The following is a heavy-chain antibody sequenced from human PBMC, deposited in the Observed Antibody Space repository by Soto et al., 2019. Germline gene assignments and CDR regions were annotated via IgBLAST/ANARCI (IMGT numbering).Heavy chain of an antibody. J-gene: IGHJ4*01. CDR1: GGSINGYY. CDR2: FHFSGST. CDR3: ARASGYSYGHDDFFDN. D-gene: IGHD5-18*01. Sequence: PSETLSLTCTVSGGSINGYYWTWLRQSPTNGLEWIGYFHFSGSTKYNPSLESRLTISADTSKNQISLTLSSVTAADTAVYYCARASGYSYGHDDFFDNWGQGTLVTVSS. V-gene: IGHV4-59*01.